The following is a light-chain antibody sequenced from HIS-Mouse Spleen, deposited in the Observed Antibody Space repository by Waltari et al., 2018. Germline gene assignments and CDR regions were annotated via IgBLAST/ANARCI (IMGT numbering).Light chain of an antibody. CDR1: QGIRSY. V-gene: IGKV1-9*01. J-gene: IGKJ1*01. Sequence: DIQLTQSPSFLSASVGDRVTITCRASQGIRSYLAWYQQKPGKAPKLLISAASTLQSGVPSRFSGSGSGTEFTLTISSLQPEDFATYYCQQLNSYPPTFGQGTKVEIK. CDR3: QQLNSYPPT. CDR2: AAS.